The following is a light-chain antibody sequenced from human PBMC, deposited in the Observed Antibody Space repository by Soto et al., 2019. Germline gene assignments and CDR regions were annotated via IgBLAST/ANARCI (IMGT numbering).Light chain of an antibody. CDR2: DAS. J-gene: IGKJ4*01. CDR3: QQFSSYPLT. V-gene: IGKV3-20*01. Sequence: EILLTQSPGPLSLSPGERATLPCRASQSVSSNYLAWYQQKPGQAPRLLIYDASSRATGIPDRFSGGGSGTDFILTISRLEPEDFAVYYCQQFSSYPLTFGGGTKVDIK. CDR1: QSVSSNY.